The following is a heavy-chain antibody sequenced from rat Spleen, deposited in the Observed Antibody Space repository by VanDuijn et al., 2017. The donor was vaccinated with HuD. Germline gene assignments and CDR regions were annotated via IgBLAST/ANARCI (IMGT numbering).Heavy chain of an antibody. CDR1: GHSIASSYR. V-gene: IGHV3-3*01. CDR2: INSAGST. J-gene: IGHJ1*01. D-gene: IGHD1-12*03. CDR3: ARQGYYDGSHHPYWYFDF. Sequence: EVQLQESGPGLVKPSQSLSLTCSVTGHSIASSYRWNWIRKFPGNKLEWMGYINSAGSTNCNPSLKSRISISRETSKNQLFLQVNSVSFEDKANYYGARQGYYDGSHHPYWYFDFWGPGALVTVSS.